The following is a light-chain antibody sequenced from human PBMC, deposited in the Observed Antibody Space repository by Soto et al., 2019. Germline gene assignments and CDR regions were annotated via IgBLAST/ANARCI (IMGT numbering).Light chain of an antibody. V-gene: IGLV1-51*01. Sequence: QSVLTQPPSVSAAPGQKVTVSCSGSRSNIGNNAVAWYQHLPGTAPKLLIYDNDKRPSGISDRFSASKSGTSATLAITGLQTGDEADYYCETWDSSLSPGVFGAGTK. CDR3: ETWDSSLSPGV. CDR2: DND. J-gene: IGLJ3*02. CDR1: RSNIGNNA.